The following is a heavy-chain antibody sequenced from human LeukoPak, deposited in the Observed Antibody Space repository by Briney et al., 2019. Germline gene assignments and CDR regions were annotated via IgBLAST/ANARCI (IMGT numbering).Heavy chain of an antibody. J-gene: IGHJ4*02. CDR2: ISGSGGST. D-gene: IGHD3-22*01. CDR1: GFTFSSYA. CDR3: AKSDYYDSSGYYYGSDY. Sequence: PGGSLRPSCAASGFTFSSYAMTWVRQAPGKGLEWVSGISGSGGSTYYADSVKGRFTISRDNSKNTLYVQMNSLRAEDTAVYYCAKSDYYDSSGYYYGSDYWGQGTLVTVSS. V-gene: IGHV3-23*01.